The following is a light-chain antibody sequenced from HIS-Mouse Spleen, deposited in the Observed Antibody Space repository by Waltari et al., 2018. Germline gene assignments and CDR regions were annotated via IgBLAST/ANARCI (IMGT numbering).Light chain of an antibody. J-gene: IGLJ2*01. Sequence: SYELTQPPSVSVSPGQTSRLTCSADALPKKYASLYQQKSGQAPVLVIYEDSKRPSGIPERFSGSSSGTMATLTISGAQVEDEADYYCYSTDSSGNHRVFGGGTKLTVL. CDR1: ALPKKY. CDR3: YSTDSSGNHRV. V-gene: IGLV3-10*01. CDR2: EDS.